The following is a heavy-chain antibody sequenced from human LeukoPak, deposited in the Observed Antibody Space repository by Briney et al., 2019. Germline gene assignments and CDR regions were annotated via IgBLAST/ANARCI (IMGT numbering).Heavy chain of an antibody. Sequence: ASVKVSCTVSGDSFSRNVISWVRQAPGQGPEWMGGIIAAFDKANYAQKFRGRVTISADKSTSTAHLEVDSLTSGDTAIYYCARDSQRGAQRGFQYWGQGTLVTVSS. D-gene: IGHD1-26*01. CDR1: GDSFSRNV. CDR2: IIAAFDKA. CDR3: ARDSQRGAQRGFQY. J-gene: IGHJ1*01. V-gene: IGHV1-69*06.